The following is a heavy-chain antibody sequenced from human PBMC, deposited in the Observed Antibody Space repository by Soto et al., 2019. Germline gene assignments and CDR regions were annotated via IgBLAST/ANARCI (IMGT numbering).Heavy chain of an antibody. CDR2: NDPRDSYS. J-gene: IGHJ4*02. D-gene: IGHD3-10*01. CDR1: GYTFTAFW. V-gene: IGHV5-10-1*01. Sequence: XESLTISCQASGYTFTAFWITLVRQMPGKGLEWMATNDPRDSYSNYSLSFQGHVTISTDKSIGTAYLQWSSLKASDTAMYYCARHYYYGSGSYLDYWGQGTLVTVSS. CDR3: ARHYYYGSGSYLDY.